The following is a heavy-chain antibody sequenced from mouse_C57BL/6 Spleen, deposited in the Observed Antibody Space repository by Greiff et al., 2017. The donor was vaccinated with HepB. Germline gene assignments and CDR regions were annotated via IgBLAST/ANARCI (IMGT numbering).Heavy chain of an antibody. Sequence: EVKLVESGEGLVKPGGSLKLSCAASGFTFSSYAMSWVRQTPEKRLEWVAYISSGGDYIYYADTVKGRFTISRDNVRNTLYLQMSSLKSEDTAMYYCTRGGVDMVTTELDFDYWGQGTTLTVSS. D-gene: IGHD2-2*01. CDR3: TRGGVDMVTTELDFDY. CDR1: GFTFSSYA. V-gene: IGHV5-9-1*02. J-gene: IGHJ2*01. CDR2: ISSGGDYI.